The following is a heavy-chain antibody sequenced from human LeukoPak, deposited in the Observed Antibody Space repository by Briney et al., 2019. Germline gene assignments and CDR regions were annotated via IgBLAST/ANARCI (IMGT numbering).Heavy chain of an antibody. Sequence: GGSLRLSCAASGFTFSNAWMNWVRQAPGKGLEWVGRIKSKTDGGTTDYAAPVKGRFTISRDDSKNTLYLQMNSLKTEDTAVYYCTTATYCGGDCYSAFDYWAREPWSLSPQ. V-gene: IGHV3-15*07. CDR3: TTATYCGGDCYSAFDY. CDR1: GFTFSNAW. CDR2: IKSKTDGGTT. D-gene: IGHD2-21*02. J-gene: IGHJ4*02.